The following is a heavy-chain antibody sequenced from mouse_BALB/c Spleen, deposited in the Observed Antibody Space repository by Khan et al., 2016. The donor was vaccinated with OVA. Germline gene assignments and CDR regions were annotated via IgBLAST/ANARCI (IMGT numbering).Heavy chain of an antibody. V-gene: IGHV1-20*01. D-gene: IGHD2-12*01. Sequence: VQLQQSGPDLVKPGASVKISCKASGYSFTGYYMHWMKQGHGKGLEWIGRVNPNSGNTNYNQKFKGRAIITVDKSTNTAYMELRSLTSEDSAVYYCSYYCYYSAWFAFWRQGTLVTVSA. CDR2: VNPNSGNT. CDR3: SYYCYYSAWFAF. J-gene: IGHJ3*01. CDR1: GYSFTGYY.